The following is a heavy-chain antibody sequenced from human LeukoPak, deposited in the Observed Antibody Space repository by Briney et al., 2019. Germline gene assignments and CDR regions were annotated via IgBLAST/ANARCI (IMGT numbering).Heavy chain of an antibody. CDR3: AREAGSYGDDYYFDY. D-gene: IGHD5-18*01. V-gene: IGHV3-53*01. Sequence: PGGSLRLSCEVSGFTFGSYAMTWVRQAPGKGLEWVSVIYSGGSTYYADSVKGRFTISRDNSKNTLYLQMNSLRAEDTAVYYCAREAGSYGDDYYFDYWGQGTLVTVSS. CDR1: GFTFGSYA. CDR2: IYSGGST. J-gene: IGHJ4*02.